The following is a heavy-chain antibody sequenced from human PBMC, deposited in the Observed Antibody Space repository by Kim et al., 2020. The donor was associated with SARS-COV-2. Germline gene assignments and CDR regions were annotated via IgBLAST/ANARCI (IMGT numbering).Heavy chain of an antibody. J-gene: IGHJ4*02. D-gene: IGHD3-22*01. CDR3: ARGGFPRGPTYYYDSSGYHDYFDY. V-gene: IGHV3-7*01. CDR1: GFTFSSYW. CDR2: IKQDGSEK. Sequence: GGSLRLSCAASGFTFSSYWMSWVRQAPGKGLEWVANIKQDGSEKYYVDSVKGRFTISRDNAKNSLYLQMNSLRAEDTAVYYCARGGFPRGPTYYYDSSGYHDYFDYWGQGTLVTVSS.